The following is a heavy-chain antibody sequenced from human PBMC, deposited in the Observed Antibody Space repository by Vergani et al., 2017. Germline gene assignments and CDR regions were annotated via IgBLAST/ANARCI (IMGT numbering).Heavy chain of an antibody. J-gene: IGHJ4*02. Sequence: QVQLVQSGAEVKKPGASVKVSCKASGYTFTSYYMHWVRQAPGQGLEWMGIINPSGGSTSYAQKFQGRVTMTRDTSTSTVYMELSSLRSEDTAVYYCARVGPNSRPWKVVVPAAIYFDYWGQGTLVTVSS. CDR3: ARVGPNSRPWKVVVPAAIYFDY. CDR1: GYTFTSYY. CDR2: INPSGGST. D-gene: IGHD2-2*02. V-gene: IGHV1-46*01.